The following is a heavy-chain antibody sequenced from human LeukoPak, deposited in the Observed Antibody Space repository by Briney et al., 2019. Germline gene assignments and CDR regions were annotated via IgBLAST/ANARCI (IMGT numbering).Heavy chain of an antibody. CDR1: GGSFSGYY. D-gene: IGHD2-2*01. Sequence: PSETLSLTCAVYGGSFSGYYWSWIRQPPGKGLEWIGEINHSGSTNYNPSLKSRVTISVDTSKNQFSLKLSSVTAADTAVYYCARIRQPGYCSSTSCSIRTVGYYYYYMDVWGKGTTVTVSS. J-gene: IGHJ6*03. CDR3: ARIRQPGYCSSTSCSIRTVGYYYYYMDV. CDR2: INHSGST. V-gene: IGHV4-34*01.